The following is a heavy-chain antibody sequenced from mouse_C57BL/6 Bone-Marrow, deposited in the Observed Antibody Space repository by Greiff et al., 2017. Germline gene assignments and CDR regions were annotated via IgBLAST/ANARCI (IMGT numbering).Heavy chain of an antibody. J-gene: IGHJ4*01. CDR3: ARHEGNYDGYAMDY. Sequence: QVQLQQSGPGLVAPSQSLSITCTVSGFSLTSYGVHWVRQPPGKGLEWLVVIWSDGSTTYNSALKSRLSISKDNSKSQVFLKMNSLQTDDTAMYYCARHEGNYDGYAMDYWGQGTSVTVSS. CDR1: GFSLTSYG. CDR2: IWSDGST. V-gene: IGHV2-6-1*01. D-gene: IGHD1-1*01.